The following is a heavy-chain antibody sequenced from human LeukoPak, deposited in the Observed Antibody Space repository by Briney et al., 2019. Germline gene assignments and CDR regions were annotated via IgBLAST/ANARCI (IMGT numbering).Heavy chain of an antibody. D-gene: IGHD5-12*01. CDR2: IQTSGST. J-gene: IGHJ6*03. V-gene: IGHV4-4*07. CDR1: GDSLSSFY. Sequence: SETLSLTCTVSGDSLSSFYWGWIRQPAGKGLEWIGRIQTSGSTNYNPSLKSRVTMSVDTSRNQFSLKLSSVTAADTAVYYCARSPDGGYGYYFYYMDVWGKGTTVTVSS. CDR3: ARSPDGGYGYYFYYMDV.